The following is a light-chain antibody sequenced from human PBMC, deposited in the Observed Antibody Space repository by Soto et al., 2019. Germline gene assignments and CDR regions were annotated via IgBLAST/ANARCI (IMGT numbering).Light chain of an antibody. V-gene: IGLV2-14*03. Sequence: QSVLTQPASVSGSPGQSITISCTGASSDVGGYDYVSWYQHYPGKAPKLMIYDVSNRPSGVSNRFSGSKSGNTASLTISGLQAEDEADYYCSSYTSIVTGVLFGGGTKLTVL. CDR1: SSDVGGYDY. J-gene: IGLJ2*01. CDR2: DVS. CDR3: SSYTSIVTGVL.